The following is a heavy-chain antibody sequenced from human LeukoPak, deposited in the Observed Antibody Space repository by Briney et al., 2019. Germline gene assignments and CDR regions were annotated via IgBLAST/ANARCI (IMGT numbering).Heavy chain of an antibody. CDR3: ASAPNGDLFDY. J-gene: IGHJ4*02. D-gene: IGHD7-27*01. Sequence: KTSETLSLTCTVSAGSISNYYWSWIRQAPGKALEWIGYIYYSGRTNYNPSLKSRVTISEGTSTNQFTLKLSSVTTADTAIYYCASAPNGDLFDYWGQGTLVTVSS. CDR1: AGSISNYY. V-gene: IGHV4-59*01. CDR2: IYYSGRT.